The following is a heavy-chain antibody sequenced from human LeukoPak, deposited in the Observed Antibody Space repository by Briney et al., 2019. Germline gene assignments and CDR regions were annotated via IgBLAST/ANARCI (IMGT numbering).Heavy chain of an antibody. J-gene: IGHJ6*02. CDR2: IGGSGSDT. CDR3: AKTLRDLEWLTGELDV. V-gene: IGHV3-23*01. Sequence: GGSLRLSCAAPGFSFDNYAMSWVRQTPGKGLEWVSAIGGSGSDTSYTDSVKGRFTISRDNSKSTLYLQMNSLRAEDTAVYHCAKTLRDLEWLTGELDVWGQGTAVTVSS. D-gene: IGHD3-3*01. CDR1: GFSFDNYA.